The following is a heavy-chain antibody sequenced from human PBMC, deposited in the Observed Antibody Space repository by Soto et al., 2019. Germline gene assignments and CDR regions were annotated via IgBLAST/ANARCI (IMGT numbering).Heavy chain of an antibody. CDR3: ARDLLAAAGIYYYYYYGMDV. CDR1: GYTFTSYY. J-gene: IGHJ6*02. CDR2: INPSGGST. Sequence: QVQLVQSGAEVKKPGASVKVSCKASGYTFTSYYMHWVRQAPGQGLEWMGIINPSGGSTSYAQKCQGRVTMTRDTSTSTVYMELSSLRSEDTAVYYCARDLLAAAGIYYYYYYGMDVWGQGTTVTVSS. V-gene: IGHV1-46*01. D-gene: IGHD6-13*01.